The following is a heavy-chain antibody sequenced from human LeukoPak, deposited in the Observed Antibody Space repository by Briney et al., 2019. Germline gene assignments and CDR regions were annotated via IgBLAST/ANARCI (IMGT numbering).Heavy chain of an antibody. Sequence: GESLKISCAASGITFSSYALSWVRQAPGKGLEWVSAISGSGDSTHYADSVKGRFTISRDNSKNTLYLQMNTLRAEDTALYYCAKGSSSWYPFDYGGQGTLVTVSS. D-gene: IGHD6-13*01. V-gene: IGHV3-23*01. CDR3: AKGSSSWYPFDY. CDR2: ISGSGDST. CDR1: GITFSSYA. J-gene: IGHJ4*02.